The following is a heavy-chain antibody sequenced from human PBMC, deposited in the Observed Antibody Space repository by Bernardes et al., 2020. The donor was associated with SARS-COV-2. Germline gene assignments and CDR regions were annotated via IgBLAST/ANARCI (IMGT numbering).Heavy chain of an antibody. CDR2: ISWNSGSI. CDR1: GFTFDDYA. CDR3: AKLPGYHGDYSGRDY. D-gene: IGHD4-17*01. Sequence: GGSLRLSCAASGFTFDDYAMHWVRQAPGKGLEWVSGISWNSGSIGYADSVKGRFTISRDNAKNSLYLQMNSLRAEDTALYYCAKLPGYHGDYSGRDYWGQGTLVTVSS. V-gene: IGHV3-9*01. J-gene: IGHJ4*02.